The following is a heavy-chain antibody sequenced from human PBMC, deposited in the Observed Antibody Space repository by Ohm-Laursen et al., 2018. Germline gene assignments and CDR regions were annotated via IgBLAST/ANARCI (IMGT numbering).Heavy chain of an antibody. CDR3: ARDREVWGGIDY. V-gene: IGHV3-48*03. Sequence: GSLRLSCTASGFTFSSYEMNWVRQAPGKGLEGVSNISSSGSNIYYADSVKGRFTISRDNAKNSLYLQMNSLRAEDTAVYYCARDREVWGGIDYWGQGTLVTVSS. CDR2: ISSSGSNI. D-gene: IGHD3-10*01. CDR1: GFTFSSYE. J-gene: IGHJ4*02.